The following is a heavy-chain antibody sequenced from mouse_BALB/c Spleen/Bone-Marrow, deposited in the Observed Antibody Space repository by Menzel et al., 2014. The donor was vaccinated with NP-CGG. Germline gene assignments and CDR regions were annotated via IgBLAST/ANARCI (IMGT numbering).Heavy chain of an antibody. Sequence: EVMLVESGGGLVQPGGSLRLSCATSWFTFTDYYMSWVRQPPGKALEWLGFIRNKAKGYTSENSASVKGRFTISRDNSQSILYLQMNTLRAEDSATYYCARDINYDIYWYFDVWGAGATVTVSS. CDR3: ARDINYDIYWYFDV. D-gene: IGHD2-4*01. J-gene: IGHJ1*01. CDR2: IRNKAKGYTS. V-gene: IGHV7-3*02. CDR1: WFTFTDYY.